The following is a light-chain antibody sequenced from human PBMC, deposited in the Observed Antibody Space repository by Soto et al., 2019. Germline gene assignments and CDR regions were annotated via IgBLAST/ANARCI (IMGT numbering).Light chain of an antibody. Sequence: QSVLTQPPSASGTPGQRITISCSETSSNIGSNPINWYHQLPGTAPKLLIYSTNQRPSGVPDRFSGSKSGTSASLAISGLESEDEADYYCATWDDSLNGWVFGGGTKLTVL. CDR2: STN. V-gene: IGLV1-44*01. J-gene: IGLJ3*02. CDR1: SSNIGSNP. CDR3: ATWDDSLNGWV.